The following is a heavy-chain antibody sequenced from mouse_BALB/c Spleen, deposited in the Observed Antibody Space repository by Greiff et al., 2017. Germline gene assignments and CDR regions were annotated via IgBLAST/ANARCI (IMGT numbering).Heavy chain of an antibody. CDR2: IDPSDSYT. Sequence: VKLQQPGAELVKPGASVKLSCKASGYTFTSYWMHWVKQRPGQGLEWIGEIDPSDSYTNYNQKFKGKATLTVDKSSSTAYMQLSSLTSEDSAVYYCARDERFAYWGQGTLVTVSA. J-gene: IGHJ3*01. CDR1: GYTFTSYW. V-gene: IGHV1-69*02. CDR3: ARDERFAY.